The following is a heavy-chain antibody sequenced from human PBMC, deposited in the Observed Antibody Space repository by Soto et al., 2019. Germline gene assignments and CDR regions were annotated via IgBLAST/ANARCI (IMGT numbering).Heavy chain of an antibody. J-gene: IGHJ4*02. V-gene: IGHV4-31*03. D-gene: IGHD2-15*01. CDR2: IYYSGGT. Sequence: QVQLQESGPGLVKPSRTLSLTCTVSGGSINSGGYYWSWIRQHPGKGLEWIGYIYYSGGTYYNPALKSRVTISVDTSKNQLSLEVTSVTAADTAVYYCARGYCSGGSCYAFDYWGQGTLVTVSS. CDR3: ARGYCSGGSCYAFDY. CDR1: GGSINSGGYY.